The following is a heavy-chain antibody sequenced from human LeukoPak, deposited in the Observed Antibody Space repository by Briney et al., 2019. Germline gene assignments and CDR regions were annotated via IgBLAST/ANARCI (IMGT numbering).Heavy chain of an antibody. Sequence: GGSLRLSCAASGFTFSNVWMSWFRQAPGKGLEWVGRIKSESEGGTTDYAAPVQGRFTISRDDSKNTLSLQMNSLEIEDTAVYYCATFEPGSRAKGFDHWGQGNLVIVSS. CDR3: ATFEPGSRAKGFDH. J-gene: IGHJ4*02. D-gene: IGHD3-10*01. CDR1: GFTFSNVW. CDR2: IKSESEGGTT. V-gene: IGHV3-15*01.